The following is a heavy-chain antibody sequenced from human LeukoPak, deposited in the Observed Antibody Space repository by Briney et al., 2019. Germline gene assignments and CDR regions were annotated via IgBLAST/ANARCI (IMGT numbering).Heavy chain of an antibody. D-gene: IGHD1-1*01. CDR2: IRHDGSYK. J-gene: IGHJ4*02. Sequence: GGSLRFSCVVSGFTFTSYGVHWVRQAPGKGLEWVAFIRHDGSYKDYADSVKGRFTISRDNSKNTLYLQMNSLRAEDTAVYYCAKSPWNGKFRAYFDYWGQGTLVTVSS. V-gene: IGHV3-30*02. CDR3: AKSPWNGKFRAYFDY. CDR1: GFTFTSYG.